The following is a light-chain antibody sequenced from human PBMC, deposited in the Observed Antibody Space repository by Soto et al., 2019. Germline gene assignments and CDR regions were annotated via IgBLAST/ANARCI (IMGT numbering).Light chain of an antibody. CDR2: DVN. V-gene: IGLV2-8*01. CDR3: SSYAGSANWGAV. Sequence: QSALTQPPSASGSPGQSVTISCTGTSSDFGGYNYVSWYQQHPGKAPKVMIYDVNERPSGVPDRFSGSRSGNTASLTVSGLQPEDEAHYYCSSYAGSANWGAVFGGGTKLTVL. CDR1: SSDFGGYNY. J-gene: IGLJ2*01.